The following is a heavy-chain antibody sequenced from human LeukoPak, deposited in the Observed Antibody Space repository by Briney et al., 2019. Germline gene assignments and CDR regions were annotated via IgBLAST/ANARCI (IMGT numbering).Heavy chain of an antibody. D-gene: IGHD2-2*01. CDR1: GYTFTGYY. V-gene: IGHV1-2*02. CDR2: INPNSGGT. CDR3: AREACSSTSCYSNY. Sequence: ASVKVSCKASGYTFTGYYMHWVRRAPGQGLEWMGWINPNSGGTNYAQKFQGRVTMTRDTSISTAYMELSRLRSDDTAVYYCAREACSSTSCYSNYWGQGTLVTVSS. J-gene: IGHJ4*02.